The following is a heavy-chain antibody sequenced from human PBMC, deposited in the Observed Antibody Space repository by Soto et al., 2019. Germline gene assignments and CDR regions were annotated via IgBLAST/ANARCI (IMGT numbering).Heavy chain of an antibody. CDR3: ARSANGIAAAGLFDY. CDR1: GGSISSYY. CDR2: IYYSGST. Sequence: PSETLSLTCTVSGGSISSYYWSWIRQPPGKGLEWIGYIYYSGSTNYNPSLKSRVTISVDTSKNQFSLKLSSVTAADTAVYYCARSANGIAAAGLFDYWGQGTLVTVSS. D-gene: IGHD6-13*01. V-gene: IGHV4-59*08. J-gene: IGHJ4*02.